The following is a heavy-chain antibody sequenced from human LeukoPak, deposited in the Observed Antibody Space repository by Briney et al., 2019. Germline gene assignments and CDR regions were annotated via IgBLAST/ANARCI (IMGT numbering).Heavy chain of an antibody. J-gene: IGHJ5*02. CDR1: GYSFTSYW. V-gene: IGHV5-51*01. D-gene: IGHD2-21*02. CDR3: ARLPYCGGDCYPNWFDP. CDR2: IYPGDSDT. Sequence: GESLKISCKGSGYSFTSYWIGWVRQMPGKGLECMGIIYPGDSDTRYSPSFQGQVTISADTSIGTAYLQWSSLKASDTAMYYCARLPYCGGDCYPNWFDPWGQGTLVTVSS.